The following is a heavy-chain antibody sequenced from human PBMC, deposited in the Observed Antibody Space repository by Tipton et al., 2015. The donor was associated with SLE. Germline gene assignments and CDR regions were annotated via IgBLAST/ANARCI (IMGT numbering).Heavy chain of an antibody. CDR2: IYYSGST. Sequence: SLTCTVPGGSISSYYWSWIRQPPGKGLEWIGYIYYSGSTNYNPSLKSRVTISVDTSKNQFSLKLSSVTAADTAVYYCAREDGVGYFDYWGQGTLVTVSS. D-gene: IGHD1-26*01. V-gene: IGHV4-59*01. CDR1: GGSISSYY. CDR3: AREDGVGYFDY. J-gene: IGHJ4*02.